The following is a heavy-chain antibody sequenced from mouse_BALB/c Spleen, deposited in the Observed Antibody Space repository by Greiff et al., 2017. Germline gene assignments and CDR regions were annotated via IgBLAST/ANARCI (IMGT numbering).Heavy chain of an antibody. D-gene: IGHD4-1*01. J-gene: IGHJ4*01. CDR1: GYTFTSYW. CDR3: AKANWDLYYAMDY. CDR2: INPSTGYT. V-gene: IGHV1-7*01. Sequence: VQLVESGAELAKPGASVKMSCKASGYTFTSYWMHWVKQRPGQGLEWIGYINPSTGYTEYNQKFKDKATLTADKSSSTAYMQLSSLTSEDSAVYYCAKANWDLYYAMDYWGQGTSVTVSS.